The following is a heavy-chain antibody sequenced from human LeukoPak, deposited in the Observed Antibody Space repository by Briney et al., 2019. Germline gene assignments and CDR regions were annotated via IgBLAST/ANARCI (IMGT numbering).Heavy chain of an antibody. Sequence: PGGSLRLSCEASGFTFSSYWMSWVRQAPGKGLEWVANIKTDGSEKYYVDSVKGRFTISRDNAKNSLYLQMNSLRAEDTAVYYCARDYTGYFPWGQGTLDIVSS. CDR2: IKTDGSEK. CDR1: GFTFSSYW. V-gene: IGHV3-7*03. D-gene: IGHD3-9*01. J-gene: IGHJ5*02. CDR3: ARDYTGYFP.